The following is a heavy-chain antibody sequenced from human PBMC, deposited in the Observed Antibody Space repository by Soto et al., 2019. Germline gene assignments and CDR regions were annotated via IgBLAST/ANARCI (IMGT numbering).Heavy chain of an antibody. J-gene: IGHJ4*02. CDR3: AREITGTYTGFDY. Sequence: ASVKVSCKASGYTFTSSYMHWVRQAPGQGLEWMGIINPSGGSTSYAQKFQGRVTMTRDTSTSTVYMELSSLRSEDTAVYYCAREITGTYTGFDYWGQGTLVTVS. D-gene: IGHD1-7*01. V-gene: IGHV1-46*01. CDR2: INPSGGST. CDR1: GYTFTSSY.